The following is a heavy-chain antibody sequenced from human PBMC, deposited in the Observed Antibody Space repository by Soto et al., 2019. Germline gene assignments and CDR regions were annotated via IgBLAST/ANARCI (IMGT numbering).Heavy chain of an antibody. CDR1: GFTFSSYS. D-gene: IGHD6-19*01. J-gene: IGHJ4*02. CDR3: AREYLYSSGPAVDY. V-gene: IGHV3-48*02. Sequence: PGGSLRLSCAASGFTFSSYSMNWVRQAPGKGLEWVSYISSSSSTIYYADSVKGRFTISRDNAKNSLYLQMNSLRDEDTAVYHYAREYLYSSGPAVDYWGQGTLATVSS. CDR2: ISSSSSTI.